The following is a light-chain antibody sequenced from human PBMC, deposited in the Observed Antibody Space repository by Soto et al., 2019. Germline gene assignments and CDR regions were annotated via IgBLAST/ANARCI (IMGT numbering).Light chain of an antibody. J-gene: IGLJ2*01. V-gene: IGLV2-14*01. CDR2: DVS. CDR3: SSYTTISPHVV. Sequence: QSALTQPAPVSGSPGQSITISCTGTSSDVGGYNYVSWYQQHPGKAPKLMIYDVSNRPSGVSNRFSGSKSGNTASLTISGLQAEDETDYYCSSYTTISPHVVFGGGTKLTVL. CDR1: SSDVGGYNY.